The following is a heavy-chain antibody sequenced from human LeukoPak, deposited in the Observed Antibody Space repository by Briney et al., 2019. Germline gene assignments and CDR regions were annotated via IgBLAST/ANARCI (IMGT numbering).Heavy chain of an antibody. D-gene: IGHD6-13*01. CDR1: GESFSGYH. V-gene: IGHV4-34*01. J-gene: IGHJ5*02. CDR2: IDHTGST. Sequence: PSETLSLTCAVYGESFSGYHWSWIRQTPGKGLEWIGKIDHTGSTIYNPSLKSRLTISVDTPKNQFSLELSSVTAADTAVYYCARGTIAAAAGYNWFDPWGQGTLVTVSS. CDR3: ARGTIAAAAGYNWFDP.